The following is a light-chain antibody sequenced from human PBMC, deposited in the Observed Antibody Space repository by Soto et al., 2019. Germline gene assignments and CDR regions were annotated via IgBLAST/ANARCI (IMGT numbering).Light chain of an antibody. J-gene: IGKJ1*01. V-gene: IGKV1-5*01. CDR1: QSVAAS. Sequence: IQMTQSPSTLSASVGDSVTITCRASQSVAASLAWYQLKPGEAPKLLIYDVSNLETGVPSRFSGSGSGTEFSLTVRSLQPDDFATYYCQQYDYSRTFGQGTKVEIK. CDR2: DVS. CDR3: QQYDYSRT.